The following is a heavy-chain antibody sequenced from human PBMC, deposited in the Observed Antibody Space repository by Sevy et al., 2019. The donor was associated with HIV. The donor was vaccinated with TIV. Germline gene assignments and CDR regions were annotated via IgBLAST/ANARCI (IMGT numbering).Heavy chain of an antibody. D-gene: IGHD3-16*01. CDR2: IRSKANNYAT. J-gene: IGHJ4*02. Sequence: GGSLRLSCAASGFTFSGADMFWVRQASGKGLEWIGRIRSKANNYATVYGASVKGRFIISRDDSKNTTYLQMNSLKIEDTAVYYCTAGDLGRFDYWGRGSLVTVSS. V-gene: IGHV3-73*01. CDR3: TAGDLGRFDY. CDR1: GFTFSGAD.